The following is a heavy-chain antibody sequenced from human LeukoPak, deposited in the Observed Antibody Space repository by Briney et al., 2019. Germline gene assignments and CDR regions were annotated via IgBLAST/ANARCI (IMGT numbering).Heavy chain of an antibody. Sequence: PGGSLRLSCATSGLTFRRYGMHWVRQAPGKGLEWVSVILSDGSNKYYTDSVKGRFTISRDNSKNTLYLQMNSLRVEDTAVYYCAKDVAIAAAWSDPWGQGTLVTVSS. J-gene: IGHJ5*02. CDR2: ILSDGSNK. CDR3: AKDVAIAAAWSDP. D-gene: IGHD6-13*01. CDR1: GLTFRRYG. V-gene: IGHV3-33*05.